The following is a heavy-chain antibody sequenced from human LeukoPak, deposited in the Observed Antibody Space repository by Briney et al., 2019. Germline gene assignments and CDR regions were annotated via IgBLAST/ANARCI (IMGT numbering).Heavy chain of an antibody. CDR3: ARDVSSCSWYEHYYFDY. CDR2: IIPIFGTA. CDR1: GGTFSSYA. Sequence: SVKVSCKASGGTFSSYAISWVRQAPGQGLEWMGRIIPIFGTANYAQKFRGRVTITTDESTSTAYMELSSLRSEDTAVYYCARDVSSCSWYEHYYFDYWGQGTLVTVSS. D-gene: IGHD6-13*01. V-gene: IGHV1-69*05. J-gene: IGHJ4*02.